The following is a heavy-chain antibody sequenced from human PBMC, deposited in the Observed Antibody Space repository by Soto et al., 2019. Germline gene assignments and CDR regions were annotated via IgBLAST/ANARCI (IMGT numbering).Heavy chain of an antibody. CDR2: ISYDGSNK. J-gene: IGHJ5*02. V-gene: IGHV3-30*18. D-gene: IGHD6-6*01. CDR3: AKESVSSSTPYNWFDP. Sequence: GGSLRLSCAASGFTFSSYGMHWVRQAPGKGLEWVAVISYDGSNKYYADSVKGRFTISRDNSKNTLYLQMNSLRAEDTAVYYCAKESVSSSTPYNWFDPWGQGTLVTVSS. CDR1: GFTFSSYG.